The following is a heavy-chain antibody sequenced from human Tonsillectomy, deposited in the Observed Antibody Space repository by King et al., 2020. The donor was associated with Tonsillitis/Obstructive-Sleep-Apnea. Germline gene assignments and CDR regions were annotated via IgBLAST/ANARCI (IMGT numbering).Heavy chain of an antibody. V-gene: IGHV4-59*01. CDR3: AGRRSDGWFDP. Sequence: VQLQESGPGLVKPSETLSLTCTVSGGSISSYYWSWIRQPPGKGLEWIGYIYYSGSTNYNPSLKSRVTISVDTSKNQFSLKLSSVTAADTAVYYCAGRRSDGWFDPWGQGTLVTVSS. CDR2: IYYSGST. CDR1: GGSISSYY. D-gene: IGHD2-15*01. J-gene: IGHJ5*02.